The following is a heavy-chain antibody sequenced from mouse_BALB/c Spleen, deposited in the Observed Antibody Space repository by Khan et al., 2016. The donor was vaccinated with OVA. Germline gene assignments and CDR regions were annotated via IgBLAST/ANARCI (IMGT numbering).Heavy chain of an antibody. CDR1: GFSLTTYG. CDR2: IGGEGNI. V-gene: IGHV2-3*01. Sequence: QVQLKESGPGLVAPSQSLSITCTVSGFSLTTYGVNWVRQPPGKGLEWLGVIGGEGNINYLAALISRMSITKDNSKSKVVLKLNSLQTDDKATDSCSRFATCTINYSVLVFWGPGASFTVSS. J-gene: IGHJ4*01. D-gene: IGHD1-1*01. CDR3: SRFATCTINYSVLVF.